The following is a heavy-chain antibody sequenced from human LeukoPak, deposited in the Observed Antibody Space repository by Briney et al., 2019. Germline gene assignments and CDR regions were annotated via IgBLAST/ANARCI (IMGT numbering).Heavy chain of an antibody. V-gene: IGHV3-21*01. Sequence: KPRGSLRLSCAASGFTFSIYSMNWVRQAPGKGLEWLSSITSSSNYIYYAASVKGRFTISRDNVQNSLYLQMNSLRAEDTAMYYCARDRGYFDNWGQGTLVTVSS. CDR1: GFTFSIYS. J-gene: IGHJ4*02. CDR2: ITSSSNYI. CDR3: ARDRGYFDN.